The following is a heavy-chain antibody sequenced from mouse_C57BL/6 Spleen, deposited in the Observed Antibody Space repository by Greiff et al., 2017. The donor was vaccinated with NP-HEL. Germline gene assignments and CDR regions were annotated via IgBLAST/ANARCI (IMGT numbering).Heavy chain of an antibody. CDR3: TRDHSSGSYYYAMDY. Sequence: EVQRVESGEGLVKPGGSLKLSCAASGFTFSSYAMSWVRQTPEKRLEWVAYISSGGDYIYYADTVKGRFTISRDNARNTLYLQISSLKSEDTAMYYCTRDHSSGSYYYAMDYWGQGTSVTVSS. CDR2: ISSGGDYI. D-gene: IGHD3-2*02. V-gene: IGHV5-9-1*02. CDR1: GFTFSSYA. J-gene: IGHJ4*01.